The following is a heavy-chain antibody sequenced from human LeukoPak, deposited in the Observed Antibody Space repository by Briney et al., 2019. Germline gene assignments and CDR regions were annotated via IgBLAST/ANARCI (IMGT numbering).Heavy chain of an antibody. V-gene: IGHV4-34*01. CDR3: ARGGIVVVPAAMRWFDP. CDR1: GGSFSGYY. D-gene: IGHD2-2*01. J-gene: IGHJ5*02. Sequence: SETLSLTCAVYGGSFSGYYWSWIRQPPGEGLEWIGEINHSGSTNYNPSLKSRVTISVDTSKNQFSLKLSSVTAADTAVYYCARGGIVVVPAAMRWFDPWGQGTLVIVSS. CDR2: INHSGST.